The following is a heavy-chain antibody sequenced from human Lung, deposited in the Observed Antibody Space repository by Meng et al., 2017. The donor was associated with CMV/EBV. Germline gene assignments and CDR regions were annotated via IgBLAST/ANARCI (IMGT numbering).Heavy chain of an antibody. Sequence: VQLVQSGPEVKRPGASVKISCHASGYSFSGFYLNWARQAPGHGLEWLGRVNPISDDTHLAQKFEGRITVTRGATINTAFMELTRLRPDDTAVYYCAKSSDNGWSSWGPGTLVTVSS. CDR2: VNPISDDT. V-gene: IGHV1-2*06. D-gene: IGHD6-19*01. CDR1: GYSFSGFY. J-gene: IGHJ4*01. CDR3: AKSSDNGWSS.